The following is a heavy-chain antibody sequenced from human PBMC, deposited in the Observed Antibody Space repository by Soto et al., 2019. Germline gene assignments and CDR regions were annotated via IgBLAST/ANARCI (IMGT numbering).Heavy chain of an antibody. D-gene: IGHD2-8*01. Sequence: EVQLVESGGGLVKPGGSLRLSCAASGFSVTTYNMNWVRQAPGEGLEWVSSITTSTSSNVYYADSVKGRFTISRDSAKNSLYLQMNSLRAEDTALYFCALYDALFFDYRGQGTLVTVSS. J-gene: IGHJ4*02. CDR1: GFSVTTYN. V-gene: IGHV3-21*02. CDR3: ALYDALFFDY. CDR2: ITTSTSSNV.